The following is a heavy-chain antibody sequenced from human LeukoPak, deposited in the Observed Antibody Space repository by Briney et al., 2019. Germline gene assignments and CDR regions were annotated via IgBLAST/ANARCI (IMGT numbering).Heavy chain of an antibody. Sequence: SVRVSCKASGYSFTSYGISWVRQAPGQGLEWMGRIIPILGIANYAQKFQGRVTITADKSTSTAYMELSSLRSEDTAVYYCASPSWAYYYYYGMDVWGQGTTVTVSS. CDR2: IIPILGIA. CDR1: GYSFTSYG. V-gene: IGHV1-69*04. J-gene: IGHJ6*02. CDR3: ASPSWAYYYYYGMDV. D-gene: IGHD2-2*01.